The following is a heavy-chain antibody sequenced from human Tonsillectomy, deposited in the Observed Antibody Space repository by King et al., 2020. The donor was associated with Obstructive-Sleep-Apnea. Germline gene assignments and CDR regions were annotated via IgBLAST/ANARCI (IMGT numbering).Heavy chain of an antibody. CDR1: SYSISSGFY. V-gene: IGHV4-38-2*02. Sequence: QLQESGPGLVKPSETLSLTCTVSSYSISSGFYWGWIRQPPGGGRGGFGGWYHIGGTSYNPSLKIRVTISVDTPKNQFSLKLSSVIAADTAVYYCAGAPPTQSGWFHFDYWGQGTLVTVSS. CDR2: WYHIGGT. CDR3: AGAPPTQSGWFHFDY. J-gene: IGHJ4*02. D-gene: IGHD6-19*01.